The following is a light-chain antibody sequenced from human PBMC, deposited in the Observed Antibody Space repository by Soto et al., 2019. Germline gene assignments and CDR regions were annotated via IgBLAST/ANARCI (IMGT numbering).Light chain of an antibody. V-gene: IGKV3-11*01. Sequence: ENVLKQSPATLSLCPGEGAPLSCRASQSVSSYLAWYQQKPGQAPRLLIYDASNRATGIPARFSGSGSGTDFTLTISSLEPEDFAVYYCQQRSNLPRTFGHGTKV. CDR2: DAS. J-gene: IGKJ1*01. CDR1: QSVSSY. CDR3: QQRSNLPRT.